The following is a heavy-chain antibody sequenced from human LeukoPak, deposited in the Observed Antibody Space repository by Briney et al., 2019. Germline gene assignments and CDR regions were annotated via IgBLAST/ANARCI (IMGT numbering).Heavy chain of an antibody. Sequence: GGSLRLSCAVSGFTLSAHWMHWVRQAPGKGLVWVSRMNSDGSGISYADSAKGRFTISRDNSKNTLYLQMNSLRAEDTAVYYCAKEVGDFGVNWGQGTLVTVSS. D-gene: IGHD3-10*01. CDR2: MNSDGSGI. V-gene: IGHV3-74*01. CDR3: AKEVGDFGVN. CDR1: GFTLSAHW. J-gene: IGHJ4*02.